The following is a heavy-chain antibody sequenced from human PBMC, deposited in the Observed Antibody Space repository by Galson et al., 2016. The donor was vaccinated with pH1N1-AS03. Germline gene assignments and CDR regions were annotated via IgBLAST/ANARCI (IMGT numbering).Heavy chain of an antibody. CDR3: AKDGENTMVRGVINYYYYMDV. V-gene: IGHV3-23*01. CDR2: ISGSGVST. Sequence: SLRLSCAASGITFSDAWMSWVRQTPGGGLEWVSAISGSGVSTYYADSVKGRFTISRDNSKNTLYLQMNSLRAEDTAVYYCAKDGENTMVRGVINYYYYMDVWGKGTTVTVSS. CDR1: GITFSDAW. D-gene: IGHD3-10*01. J-gene: IGHJ6*03.